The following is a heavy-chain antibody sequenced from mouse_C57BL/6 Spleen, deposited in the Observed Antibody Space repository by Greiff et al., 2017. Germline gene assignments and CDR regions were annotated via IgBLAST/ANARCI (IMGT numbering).Heavy chain of an antibody. D-gene: IGHD1-1*01. V-gene: IGHV1-15*01. CDR2: IDPETGGT. J-gene: IGHJ3*01. CDR3: TRKILRGWFAY. CDR1: GYTFTDYE. Sequence: VQLQESGAELVRPGASVTLSCKASGYTFTDYEMHWVKQTPVHGLEWIGAIDPETGGTAYNQKFKGKAILTADKSSSTAYMELRSLTSEDSAVYYCTRKILRGWFAYWGQGTLVTVSA.